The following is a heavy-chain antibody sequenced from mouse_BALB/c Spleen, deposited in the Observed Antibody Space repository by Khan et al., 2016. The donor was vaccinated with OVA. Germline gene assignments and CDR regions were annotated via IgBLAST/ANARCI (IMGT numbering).Heavy chain of an antibody. Sequence: EVQLLESGGGIVQPGGSLKLSCAASRYTFTSYGMPSVRQTPDQRLELVATIDRNGGSTYYPDSVKGRFTISRDNAKNTLYLQMSSLKSEDTAMYYCARMARTVNWGQGTTLTVSS. J-gene: IGHJ2*01. V-gene: IGHV5-6-3*01. CDR1: RYTFTSYG. CDR3: ARMARTVN. CDR2: IDRNGGST. D-gene: IGHD2-5*01.